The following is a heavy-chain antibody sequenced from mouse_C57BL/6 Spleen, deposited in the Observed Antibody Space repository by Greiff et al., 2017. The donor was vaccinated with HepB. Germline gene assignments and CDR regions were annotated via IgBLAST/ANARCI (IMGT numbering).Heavy chain of an antibody. V-gene: IGHV1-59*01. CDR1: GYTFTSYW. CDR2: IDPSDSYT. CDR3: ARRGLGAMDY. Sequence: VQLQQPGAELVRPGTSVKLSCKASGYTFTSYWMHWVKQRPGQGLEWIGVIDPSDSYTNYNQKFKGKATLTVDTSSSTAYMQLSSLTSEDSAVYYCARRGLGAMDYWGQGTSVTVSS. J-gene: IGHJ4*01.